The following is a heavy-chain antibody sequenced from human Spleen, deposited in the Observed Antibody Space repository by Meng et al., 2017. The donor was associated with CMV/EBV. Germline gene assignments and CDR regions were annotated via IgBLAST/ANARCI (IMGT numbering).Heavy chain of an antibody. V-gene: IGHV5-51*01. CDR1: GYTFTNYW. CDR3: ARQYCSGTTCSSEAFDI. CDR2: IYPGDSDT. J-gene: IGHJ3*02. Sequence: GESLKISCKGSGYTFTNYWIGWVRQMPGKGLEWMGIIYPGDSDTRYSPSFQGQVTISVDTSITTAYLQWSSLKASDTAMYYCARQYCSGTTCSSEAFDIWGQGTMVTVSS. D-gene: IGHD2-2*01.